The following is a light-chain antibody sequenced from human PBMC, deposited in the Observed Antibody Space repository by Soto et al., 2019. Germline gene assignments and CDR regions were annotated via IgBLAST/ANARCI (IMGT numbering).Light chain of an antibody. CDR2: GAS. CDR1: QSVSSN. Sequence: EIVMTQSPATLSVSPGERATLSCRASQSVSSNLAWYQQKPGQAPRLLIHGASTTATGIPARFSGSGSGTEFTLTICTLQSEDFAVYYCQQYNNWPYTFGQGTKLEIK. CDR3: QQYNNWPYT. J-gene: IGKJ2*01. V-gene: IGKV3D-15*01.